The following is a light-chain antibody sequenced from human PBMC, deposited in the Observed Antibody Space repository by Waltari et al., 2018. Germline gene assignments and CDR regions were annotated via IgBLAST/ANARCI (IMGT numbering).Light chain of an antibody. J-gene: IGKJ1*01. V-gene: IGKV3-20*01. Sequence: EIVLTQSPGTLSLSPRERATLSCRASQSVGRSLAWYQQKPGQAPRLLIYGASSRATGIPDRFSGSGSGTDFSLTISRLEPEDFAVYYCQHYVRLPATFGQGTKVEIK. CDR2: GAS. CDR1: QSVGRS. CDR3: QHYVRLPAT.